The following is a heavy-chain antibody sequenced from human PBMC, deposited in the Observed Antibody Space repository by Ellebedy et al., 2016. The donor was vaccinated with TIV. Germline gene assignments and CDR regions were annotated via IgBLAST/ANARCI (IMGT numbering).Heavy chain of an antibody. CDR3: ARDQGYGSGSFTGFDY. CDR1: GFTFSSYG. D-gene: IGHD3-10*01. J-gene: IGHJ4*02. CDR2: IWYDGSNK. V-gene: IGHV3-33*08. Sequence: PGGSLRLSCAASGFTFSSYGMHWVRQAPGKGLEWVAIIWYDGSNKYYADSVKGRFTISRDNSKNTLYLQMHSLRPEDTSVYYCARDQGYGSGSFTGFDYWGQGALVTVSS.